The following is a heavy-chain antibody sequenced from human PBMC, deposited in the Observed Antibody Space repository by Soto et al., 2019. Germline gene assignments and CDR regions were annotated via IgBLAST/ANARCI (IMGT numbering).Heavy chain of an antibody. CDR1: GGSISSYY. CDR2: ISSSGST. CDR3: ARRIQLDY. V-gene: IGHV4-59*01. D-gene: IGHD2-15*01. Sequence: QVQLQESGPGLVKHSETLSLTCTVSGGSISSYYWSWIRQPPGKRLEWIGHISSSGSTSYNPSLKSRVSISMDTSKNQFSLNLGSVTAADSAVYYCARRIQLDYWGQGTLVTVSS. J-gene: IGHJ4*02.